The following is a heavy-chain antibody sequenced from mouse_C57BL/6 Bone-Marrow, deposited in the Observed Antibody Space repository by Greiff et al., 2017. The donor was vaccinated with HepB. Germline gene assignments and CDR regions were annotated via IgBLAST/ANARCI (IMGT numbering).Heavy chain of an antibody. CDR2: IDPSDSYT. D-gene: IGHD1-1*01. CDR1: GYTFTSYW. CDR3: ARRHYGSSYYAMDY. J-gene: IGHJ4*01. V-gene: IGHV1-59*01. Sequence: QVQLQQPGAELVRPGTSVKLSCKASGYTFTSYWMHWVKQRPGQGLEWIGVIDPSDSYTNYNQKFKGKATLTVDTSSSTDYMQVSRLTSEDSAVYYCARRHYGSSYYAMDYWGQGTSVTVFS.